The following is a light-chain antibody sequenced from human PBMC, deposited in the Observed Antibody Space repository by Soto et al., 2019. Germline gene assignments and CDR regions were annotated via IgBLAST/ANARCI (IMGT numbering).Light chain of an antibody. J-gene: IGLJ2*01. CDR1: SSNIGSKS. V-gene: IGLV1-44*01. Sequence: QPVLTQPPSVSGTPGQRVNMSCSGSSSNIGSKSVGWYQHLPQTAPKLLIYSNNQRPSGVPGRFSGSKSGTSASLAISGLQSDDETQYYCAAWDDSLNVLVFGGGTKVTVL. CDR2: SNN. CDR3: AAWDDSLNVLV.